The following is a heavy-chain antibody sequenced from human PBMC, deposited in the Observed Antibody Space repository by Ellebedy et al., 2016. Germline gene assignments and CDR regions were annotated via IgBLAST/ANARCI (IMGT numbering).Heavy chain of an antibody. J-gene: IGHJ3*02. CDR2: ISDGRTT. D-gene: IGHD3-3*02. CDR3: AREIVASSKGGAFDI. CDR1: GFTITNSW. Sequence: GESLKISCVASGFTITNSWMHWVRQAPGKGLVWVSSISDGRTTRYADSVHGRFTISRDNPKNTLSLQMSSLKAEDTAVYYCAREIVASSKGGAFDIWGQGTMVTVSS. V-gene: IGHV3-74*01.